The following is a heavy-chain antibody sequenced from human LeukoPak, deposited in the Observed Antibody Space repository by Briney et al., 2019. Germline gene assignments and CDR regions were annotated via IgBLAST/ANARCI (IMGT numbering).Heavy chain of an antibody. J-gene: IGHJ6*03. V-gene: IGHV3-23*01. D-gene: IGHD1-7*01. CDR1: GFTFSSYA. Sequence: PGGSLRLSCAASGFTFSSYAMSWVRQAPGKGLEWVSAISGSGGSTYYADSVKGRFTISRDNSKNTLYLQMNSLRAEDTAVYYCAKPPWNLRTYYYYYMDVWGKGTTVTVSS. CDR2: ISGSGGST. CDR3: AKPPWNLRTYYYYYMDV.